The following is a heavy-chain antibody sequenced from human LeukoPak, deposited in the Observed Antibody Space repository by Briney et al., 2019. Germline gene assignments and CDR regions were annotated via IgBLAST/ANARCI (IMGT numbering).Heavy chain of an antibody. CDR2: ISSSGSTK. V-gene: IGHV3-11*04. Sequence: GGSLRLSCAASGFTFSDYYMSWIRQAPGKGLEWVSYISSSGSTKYYADSVKGRFTISRDNAKNLLYLQMNSLRAEVTAVYYCARADCSSTSCYEFDYWGQGTLVTVST. CDR3: ARADCSSTSCYEFDY. D-gene: IGHD2-2*01. J-gene: IGHJ4*02. CDR1: GFTFSDYY.